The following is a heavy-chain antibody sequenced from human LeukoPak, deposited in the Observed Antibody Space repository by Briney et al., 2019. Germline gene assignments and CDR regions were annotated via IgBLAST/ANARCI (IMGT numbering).Heavy chain of an antibody. CDR3: AKDTHSSSWFDY. Sequence: GGSLRLSCAASGLTFSSYAMSWVRQAPGKGLEWVSAISGSGGSTYYADSVKGRFTISRDNSKNTLYLQMNSLRAEDTAVYYCAKDTHSSSWFDYWGQGTLVTVSS. J-gene: IGHJ4*02. D-gene: IGHD6-13*01. V-gene: IGHV3-23*01. CDR1: GLTFSSYA. CDR2: ISGSGGST.